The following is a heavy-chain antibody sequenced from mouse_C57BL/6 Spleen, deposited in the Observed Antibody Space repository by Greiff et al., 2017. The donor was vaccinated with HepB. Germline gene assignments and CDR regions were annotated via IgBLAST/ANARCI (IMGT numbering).Heavy chain of an antibody. CDR2: IHPNSGST. V-gene: IGHV1-64*01. D-gene: IGHD1-1*01. CDR3: ARWDTTVEGVAY. J-gene: IGHJ3*01. Sequence: QVQLQQPGAELVKPGASVKLSCKASGYTFTSYWMHWVKQRPGQGLEWIGMIHPNSGSTNYNEKFKSKATLTVDKSSSTAYMQLSSLTSEDSAVYYCARWDTTVEGVAYWGQGTLVTVSA. CDR1: GYTFTSYW.